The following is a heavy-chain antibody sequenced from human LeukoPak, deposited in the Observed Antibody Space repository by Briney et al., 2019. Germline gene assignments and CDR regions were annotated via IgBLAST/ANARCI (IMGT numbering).Heavy chain of an antibody. D-gene: IGHD1-26*01. CDR3: AKDRGSGSYYLYFDY. CDR2: ISGSGGST. Sequence: GGSLRLSCAASEFTFSSYAMSWVRQAPGKGLEWVSAISGSGGSTYYADSVKGRFTISRDNSKNTLYLQMNSLRAEDTAVYYCAKDRGSGSYYLYFDYWGQGTLVTVSS. J-gene: IGHJ4*02. CDR1: EFTFSSYA. V-gene: IGHV3-23*01.